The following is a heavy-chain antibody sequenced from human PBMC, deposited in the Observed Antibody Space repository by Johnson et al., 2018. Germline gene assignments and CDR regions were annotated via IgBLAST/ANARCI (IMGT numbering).Heavy chain of an antibody. CDR1: GFTFSSYA. J-gene: IGHJ6*03. CDR2: ISYDGSNV. D-gene: IGHD5-24*01. V-gene: IGHV3-30*04. Sequence: QVQLVESGGGLVQPGRSLRLSCAASGFTFSSYAMHWVRQAPGKGLEWVAVISYDGSNVYYGDSVKGRFTISRDNSKNTLYLQMNSLRPEDTAVYYCAKDAEMYYNMDVWGKGTTVTVSS. CDR3: AKDAEMYYNMDV.